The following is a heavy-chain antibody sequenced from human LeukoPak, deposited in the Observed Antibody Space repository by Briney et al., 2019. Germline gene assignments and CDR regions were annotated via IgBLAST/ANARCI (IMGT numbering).Heavy chain of an antibody. Sequence: SSEKVSCQASGYTFTSYYMHWVRQAPAQGLEWMGIINPSGGSTRYAQKFQGTVTSTRNASPDTVHMELSSLGSEDTGVYYCARDLPHCSGGSCYSSYYFDYWGRGTRVCVS. D-gene: IGHD2-15*01. V-gene: IGHV1-46*01. CDR2: INPSGGST. CDR3: ARDLPHCSGGSCYSSYYFDY. CDR1: GYTFTSYY. J-gene: IGHJ4*02.